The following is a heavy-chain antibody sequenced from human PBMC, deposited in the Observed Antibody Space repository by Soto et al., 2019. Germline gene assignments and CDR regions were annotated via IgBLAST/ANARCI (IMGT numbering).Heavy chain of an antibody. Sequence: GGSLRLSCEASGFSFSTYSIHWVRQAPGKGLEWVSSIGRRSDIYYADSVKGRFTISRDNAKNSVSLKVNSLRDEDTAVYYCAREETAWPLAYGLDVWGQGTTVTVSS. D-gene: IGHD2-21*02. CDR1: GFSFSTYS. J-gene: IGHJ6*02. CDR3: AREETAWPLAYGLDV. V-gene: IGHV3-21*01. CDR2: IGRRSDI.